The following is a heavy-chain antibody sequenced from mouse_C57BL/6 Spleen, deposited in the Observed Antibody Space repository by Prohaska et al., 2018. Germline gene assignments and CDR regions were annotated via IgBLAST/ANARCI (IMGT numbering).Heavy chain of an antibody. J-gene: IGHJ2*01. CDR2: IRLKSDNYAT. Sequence: EVKLEESGGGLVQPGGSMKLSCVASGFTFSNYWMNWVRQSPEKGLEWVAQIRLKSDNYATHYAESVKGRFTISRDDSKSSVYLQMNHSRSADSRTYYSTATVLRSDYWCQRTTLTVSS. V-gene: IGHV6-3*01. CDR3: TATVLRSDY. D-gene: IGHD1-1*01. CDR1: GFTFSNYW.